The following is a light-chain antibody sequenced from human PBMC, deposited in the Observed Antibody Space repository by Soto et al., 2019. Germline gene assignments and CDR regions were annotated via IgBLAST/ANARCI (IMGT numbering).Light chain of an antibody. CDR2: GAS. V-gene: IGKV3-20*01. CDR3: QQYGGSPLT. CDR1: QSASSSY. J-gene: IGKJ4*01. Sequence: EIVLTQSPGTLSLSPGERATLSCRASQSASSSYLAWYQQKPGQAPRLLIYGASSRATGIPDRFSGSGSGTDFTLTIRRLEPEDFAVYYCQQYGGSPLTFGGGTKVEIK.